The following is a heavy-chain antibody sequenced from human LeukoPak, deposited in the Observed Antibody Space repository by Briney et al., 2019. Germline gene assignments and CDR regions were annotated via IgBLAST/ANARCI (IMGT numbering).Heavy chain of an antibody. V-gene: IGHV4-59*12. CDR2: IYYSGST. CDR1: GGSISTYC. CDR3: ARDYGSGSYYNVHWFDP. D-gene: IGHD3-10*01. Sequence: SETLSLTCTVSGGSISTYCWSWIRQPPGKGLEWIGCIYYSGSTNYNPSLKSRVTISVDTSKNQFSLKLSSVTAADTAVYYCARDYGSGSYYNVHWFDPWGQGTLVTVSS. J-gene: IGHJ5*02.